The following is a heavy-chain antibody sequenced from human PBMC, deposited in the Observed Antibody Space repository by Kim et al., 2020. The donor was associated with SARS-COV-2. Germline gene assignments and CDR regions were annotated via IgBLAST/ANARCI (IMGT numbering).Heavy chain of an antibody. CDR1: GGTFSSYA. D-gene: IGHD2-2*01. CDR3: ARDRGLVVPAANNWFDP. Sequence: SVKVSCKASGGTFSSYAISWVRQAPGQGLEWMGGIIPIFGTANYAQKFQGRVTITADESTSTAYMELSSLRSEDTAVYYCARDRGLVVPAANNWFDPWGQGTLVTVSS. V-gene: IGHV1-69*13. J-gene: IGHJ5*02. CDR2: IIPIFGTA.